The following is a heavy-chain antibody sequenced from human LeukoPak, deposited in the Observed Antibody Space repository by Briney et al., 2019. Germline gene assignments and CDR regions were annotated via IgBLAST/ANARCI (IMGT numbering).Heavy chain of an antibody. CDR1: GFTFSSYA. CDR2: ISGSGGST. Sequence: PGGSLRLSCAASGFTFSSYAMSWVRQAPGKGLEWVSAISGSGGSTYYADSVKGRFTISRDNSKNTLYLQMNSLRAGDTAVYYCAKKRDSSSSNYYYYGMDVWGQGTTVTVSS. CDR3: AKKRDSSSSNYYYYGMDV. J-gene: IGHJ6*02. D-gene: IGHD6-6*01. V-gene: IGHV3-23*01.